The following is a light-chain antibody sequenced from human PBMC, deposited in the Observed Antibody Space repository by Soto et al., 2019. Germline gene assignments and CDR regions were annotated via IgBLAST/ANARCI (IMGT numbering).Light chain of an antibody. J-gene: IGLJ1*01. CDR2: HVS. CDR1: GTDVGQYNY. CDR3: SSFTNTYSYV. V-gene: IGLV2-8*01. Sequence: QSALTQPPSASGSPGQSVTISCTGAGTDVGQYNYVSWYQQHPGKAPKLLIHHVSRRPSGVPARFSGSKSGNTASLTISGLQAEDEADYYCSSFTNTYSYVFGTGTKLTVL.